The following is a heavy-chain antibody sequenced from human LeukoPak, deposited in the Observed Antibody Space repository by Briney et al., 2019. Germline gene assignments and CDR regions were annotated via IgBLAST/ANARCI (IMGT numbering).Heavy chain of an antibody. CDR3: GRGMDD. CDR1: GFSFTNSW. V-gene: IGHV3-7*05. J-gene: IGHJ4*02. Sequence: GGSLRLCCAASGFSFTNSWMSWVRQAPGKGLEWVANINQDGGEKYYMDSVKGRFTISRDNAYNSVYLQMNSLRAEDTAVYYCGRGMDDWGQGTLVTVSS. CDR2: INQDGGEK.